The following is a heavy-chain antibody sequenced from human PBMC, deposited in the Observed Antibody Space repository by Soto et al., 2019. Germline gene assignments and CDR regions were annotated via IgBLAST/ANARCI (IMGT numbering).Heavy chain of an antibody. CDR1: GFTFSSYV. J-gene: IGHJ2*01. Sequence: GGSLRLSCAASGFTFSSYVMSWVRQAPGKGLEWVSAISGSGGSTYYADSVKGRFPISRNNSKNTMYLKMNSLIPGDKAVYYVAKPRHKETFLGYVDLWGRGTLVTVSS. V-gene: IGHV3-23*01. CDR2: ISGSGGST. CDR3: AKPRHKETFLGYVDL.